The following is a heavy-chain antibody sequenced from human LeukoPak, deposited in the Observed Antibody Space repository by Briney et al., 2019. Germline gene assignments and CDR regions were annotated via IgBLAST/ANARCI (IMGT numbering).Heavy chain of an antibody. CDR2: FYYSGST. D-gene: IGHD1-26*01. CDR3: ASGSYFFAFDI. CDR1: GGSISSYY. J-gene: IGHJ3*02. Sequence: SETLSLTCTVSGGSISSYYWSWIRQPPGKGLEWIGYFYYSGSTNYNPSLKSRVTISVDTSKNQFSLKLSSVTAADTAVYYCASGSYFFAFDIWGQGTMVTVSS. V-gene: IGHV4-59*08.